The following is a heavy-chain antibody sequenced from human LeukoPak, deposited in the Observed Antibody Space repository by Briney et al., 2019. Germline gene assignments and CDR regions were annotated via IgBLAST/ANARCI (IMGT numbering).Heavy chain of an antibody. CDR1: GFTFSGYW. D-gene: IGHD6-19*01. J-gene: IGHJ4*02. CDR3: ARVIYSGWEGELSD. V-gene: IGHV3-74*01. Sequence: GGSLRLSCAASGFTFSGYWMHWVRQAPGKGLVWVSRINSDGSTTSYADSVMGRFAISRDNAKNTLYLQMNSLRAEDTAVYYCARVIYSGWEGELSDWGQGTLVTVSS. CDR2: INSDGSTT.